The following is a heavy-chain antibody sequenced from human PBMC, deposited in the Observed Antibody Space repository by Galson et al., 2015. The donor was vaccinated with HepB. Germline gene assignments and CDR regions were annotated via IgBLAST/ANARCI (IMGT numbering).Heavy chain of an antibody. CDR2: ISSSSSYT. D-gene: IGHD3-16*02. CDR1: GFTFSDYY. CDR3: ASWAWGSYRHLY. V-gene: IGHV3-11*06. Sequence: SLRLSCAASGFTFSDYYMSWIRQAPGKGLEWVSYISSSSSYTNYADSVKGRFTISRDNAKNSLYLQMNSLRAEDTAVYYCASWAWGSYRHLYWGQGTLVTVSS. J-gene: IGHJ4*02.